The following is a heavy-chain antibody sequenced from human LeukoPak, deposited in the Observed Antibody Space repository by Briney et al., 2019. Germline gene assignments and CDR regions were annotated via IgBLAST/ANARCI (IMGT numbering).Heavy chain of an antibody. Sequence: SETLSLACAVSGGSISSSNWWSWVRQPPGKGLEWIGEIYHSGSTNYNPSLKSRVTISVDTSKNQFSLKLSSVTAADTAVYYCARPPWGYGSGSYIDYWGQGTLVTVSS. J-gene: IGHJ4*02. V-gene: IGHV4-4*02. CDR3: ARPPWGYGSGSYIDY. D-gene: IGHD3-10*01. CDR2: IYHSGST. CDR1: GGSISSSNW.